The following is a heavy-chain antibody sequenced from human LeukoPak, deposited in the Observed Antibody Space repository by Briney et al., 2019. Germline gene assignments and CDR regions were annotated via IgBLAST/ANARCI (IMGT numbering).Heavy chain of an antibody. Sequence: PGGSLRLSCAASAFTFSNYAMSWVRQAPGKGLEWVSLISWDGGSTYYADSVKGRFTISRDNSKNSLYLQMNSLRAEDTALYYCAKDGRGITPIYYFDYWGQGTLVTVSS. D-gene: IGHD3-16*01. V-gene: IGHV3-43D*03. CDR1: AFTFSNYA. CDR2: ISWDGGST. CDR3: AKDGRGITPIYYFDY. J-gene: IGHJ4*02.